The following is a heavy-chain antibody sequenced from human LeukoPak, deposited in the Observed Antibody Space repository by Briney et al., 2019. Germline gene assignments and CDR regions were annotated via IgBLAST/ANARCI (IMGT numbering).Heavy chain of an antibody. CDR1: GASISSSGNY. CDR3: ARANRDFWRGYYNWFAP. Sequence: SQTLSLTCSVSGASISSSGNYWSWIRQHPGKGLEWIGNMYYSGSTYYHPSLKSRLTLPVDTSTNQFSLKLTSLTVADTAVYYRARANRDFWRGYYNWFAPWGQGTLVTVSS. J-gene: IGHJ5*02. CDR2: MYYSGST. D-gene: IGHD3-3*01. V-gene: IGHV4-31*03.